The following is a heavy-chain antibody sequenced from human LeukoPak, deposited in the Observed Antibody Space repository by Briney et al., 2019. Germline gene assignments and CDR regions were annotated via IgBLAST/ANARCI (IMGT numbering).Heavy chain of an antibody. CDR3: ARGYCSGGSCSNNWFDP. D-gene: IGHD2-15*01. CDR1: GGSISSSNW. V-gene: IGHV4-4*02. CDR2: INHSGST. J-gene: IGHJ5*02. Sequence: SETLSLTCAVSGGSISSSNWWSWVRQPPGKGLEWIGEINHSGSTNYNPSLKSRVTISVDTSKNQFSLKLSSVTAADTAVYYCARGYCSGGSCSNNWFDPWGQGTLVTVSS.